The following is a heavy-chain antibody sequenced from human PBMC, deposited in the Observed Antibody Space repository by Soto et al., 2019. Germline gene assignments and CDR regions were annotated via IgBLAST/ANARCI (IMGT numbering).Heavy chain of an antibody. CDR1: GGSIINHY. Sequence: QVELQESGPGLVKRSETLSRTCTVSGGSIINHYWSWIRQPPGKGLEWIGYIYYSGSTNYNPSLKSRVTISVDTSKNQFSLNLTSLTAADTAISYCARANWYSEYWGQGTLVTVSS. CDR2: IYYSGST. V-gene: IGHV4-59*11. J-gene: IGHJ4*02. CDR3: ARANWYSEY. D-gene: IGHD7-27*01.